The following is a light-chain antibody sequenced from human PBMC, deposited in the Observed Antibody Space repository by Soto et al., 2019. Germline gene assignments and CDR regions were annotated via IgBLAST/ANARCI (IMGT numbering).Light chain of an antibody. CDR2: GNS. CDR3: QSYDSSLSADV. CDR1: SSNIGAGYD. V-gene: IGLV1-40*01. Sequence: QSVLTQPPSESGAPGQRVTISCTGSSSNIGAGYDVHWYQQLPGTAPKLLIYGNSNRPSGVPDRFSGSKSGTSASLAITGLQAEDEADYYCQSYDSSLSADVFGTGTKVTVL. J-gene: IGLJ1*01.